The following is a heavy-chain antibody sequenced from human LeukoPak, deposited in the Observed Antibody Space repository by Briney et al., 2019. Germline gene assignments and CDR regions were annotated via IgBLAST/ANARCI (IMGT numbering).Heavy chain of an antibody. CDR3: ARDRISINALDM. Sequence: SETLSLTCTVSGASINGHYLTWIRQPPGKGLEWIGYISHIGSTNYNPSLKSRVTISVDTSKNQFSLKLTSVTAADTAVYYCARDRISINALDMWGQGTMVTVSS. V-gene: IGHV4-59*11. CDR2: ISHIGST. D-gene: IGHD1-14*01. J-gene: IGHJ3*02. CDR1: GASINGHY.